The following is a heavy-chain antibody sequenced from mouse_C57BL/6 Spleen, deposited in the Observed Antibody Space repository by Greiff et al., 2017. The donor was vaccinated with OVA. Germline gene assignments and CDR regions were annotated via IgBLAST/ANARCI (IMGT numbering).Heavy chain of an antibody. CDR3: AREVTTDYYAMDY. V-gene: IGHV5-17*01. CDR2: ISSGSSTI. Sequence: EVHLVESGGGLVKPGGSLKLSCAASGFTFSDYGMHWVRQAPEKGLEWVAYISSGSSTIYYADTVKGRFTISRDNAKNTLFLQMTRLRSEDTAMYYCAREVTTDYYAMDYWGQGTSVTVSS. D-gene: IGHD2-2*01. J-gene: IGHJ4*01. CDR1: GFTFSDYG.